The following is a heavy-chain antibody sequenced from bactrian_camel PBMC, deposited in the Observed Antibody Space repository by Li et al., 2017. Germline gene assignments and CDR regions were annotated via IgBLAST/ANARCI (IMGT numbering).Heavy chain of an antibody. CDR1: EYTYDSYC. CDR3: GIDPARGSCYGPRRRSLTY. CDR2: IDSGGST. D-gene: IGHD5*01. V-gene: IGHV3S55*01. Sequence: VQLVESGGGSVQAGGSLRLSCVTSEYTYDSYCMGWSRQAPGKEREWVAGIDSGGSTSYSESVQGRFTISKDNAKNTLYLQLNSLKPEDTAMYFCGIDPARGSCYGPRRRSLTYWGQGTQVTVS. J-gene: IGHJ4*01.